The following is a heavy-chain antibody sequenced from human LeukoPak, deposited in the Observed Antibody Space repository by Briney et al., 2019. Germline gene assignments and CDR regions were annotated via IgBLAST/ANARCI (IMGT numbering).Heavy chain of an antibody. Sequence: ASVKVSCKASGYTFTGYYMHWIRQAPGQGLEWMGWINPNSGDTIHAQSFQGRVTMTRDTAISTAYMELSRLRSDDTAVYYCARDHGYSGYLDAFDVWGQGTMVTVSS. V-gene: IGHV1-2*02. CDR3: ARDHGYSGYLDAFDV. CDR2: INPNSGDT. D-gene: IGHD5-12*01. CDR1: GYTFTGYY. J-gene: IGHJ3*01.